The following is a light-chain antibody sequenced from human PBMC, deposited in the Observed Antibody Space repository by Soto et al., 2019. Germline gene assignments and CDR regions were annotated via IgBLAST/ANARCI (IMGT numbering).Light chain of an antibody. CDR3: QQYNGWPWT. V-gene: IGKV3-15*01. CDR1: QSVSTY. CDR2: GAS. J-gene: IGKJ1*01. Sequence: EIVMTQSPATLSVSPGERATLSCRASQSVSTYLAWYQQKFGQAPRLLIHGASTRATGIPARFSGSGSGTEFTLTITGLQSEDFAVYYCQQYNGWPWTFGLGTKVDIK.